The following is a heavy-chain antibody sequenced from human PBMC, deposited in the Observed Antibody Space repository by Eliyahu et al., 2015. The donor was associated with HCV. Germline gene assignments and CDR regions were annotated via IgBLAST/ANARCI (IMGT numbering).Heavy chain of an antibody. CDR3: ARQVLGSSSQPSWFDP. J-gene: IGHJ5*02. D-gene: IGHD6-13*01. Sequence: QVQLQESGPGLVKPSETLSLTCTVSGGSIXSYYWSWIRQPPGKGLEWIGYIYYSGSTNYNPSLKSRVTISVDTSKNQFSLKLSSVTAADTAVYYCARQVLGSSSQPSWFDPWGQGTLVTVSS. CDR1: GGSIXSYY. V-gene: IGHV4-59*08. CDR2: IYYSGST.